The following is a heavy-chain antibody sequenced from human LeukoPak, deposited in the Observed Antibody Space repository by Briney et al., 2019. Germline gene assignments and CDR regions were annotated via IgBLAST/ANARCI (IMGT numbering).Heavy chain of an antibody. V-gene: IGHV1-2*02. CDR1: GYTFTGYY. J-gene: IGHJ4*02. D-gene: IGHD6-19*01. CDR2: IHPNSGGT. CDR3: ARDSAGVIAVAAVVDY. Sequence: ASVKVSCKASGYTFTGYYMHWVRQAPGQGLEWMGWIHPNSGGTKYAQRFQGRVTVTRDTSISTVYMELSRLRSDDTAVYYCARDSAGVIAVAAVVDYWGQGTLVTVSS.